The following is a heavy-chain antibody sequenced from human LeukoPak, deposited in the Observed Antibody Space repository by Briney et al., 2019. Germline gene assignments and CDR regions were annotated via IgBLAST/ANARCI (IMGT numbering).Heavy chain of an antibody. CDR2: ISGSSGNT. CDR3: AKGLTNWFDP. Sequence: PGGSLRLSCAASGYTFISYAMSWVRQAPGKGRGWVSAISGSSGNTYYADCVTGRFTMSRDNSKNRMYPQMNSLRVEDTAVYYCAKGLTNWFDPWGQGTLVTVSS. CDR1: GYTFISYA. J-gene: IGHJ5*02. V-gene: IGHV3-23*01.